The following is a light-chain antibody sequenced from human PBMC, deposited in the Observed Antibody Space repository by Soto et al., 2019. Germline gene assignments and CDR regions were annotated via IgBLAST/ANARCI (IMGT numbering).Light chain of an antibody. V-gene: IGKV1-39*01. CDR2: GAS. CDR3: QQSYTDPT. CDR1: QSISNY. J-gene: IGKJ4*01. Sequence: DIQMTQSPPSLSASVGDRVTITCRASQSISNYLNWYQQKPGKAPKLLIYGASSLQSGAPARFSGSGSGTAFTLTISRVQAEDFATYYCQQSYTDPTFGGGTKVEIK.